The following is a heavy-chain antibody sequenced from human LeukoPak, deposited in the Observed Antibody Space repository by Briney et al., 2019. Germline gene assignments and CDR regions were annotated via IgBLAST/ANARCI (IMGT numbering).Heavy chain of an antibody. CDR1: GYTLTELS. D-gene: IGHD1-26*01. CDR2: FDPEDGET. CDR3: ATARRGSSYFDY. V-gene: IGHV1-24*01. J-gene: IGHJ4*02. Sequence: VSCKVSGYTLTELSMHWVRQAPGKGGEGMGGFDPEDGETIYAQKFQGRGTITEDTYTETDYMELSSLRSEDTAVYYCATARRGSSYFDYWGQGTLVTVSS.